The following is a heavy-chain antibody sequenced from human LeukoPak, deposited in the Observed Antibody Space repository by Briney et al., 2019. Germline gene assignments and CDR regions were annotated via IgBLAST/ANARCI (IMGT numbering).Heavy chain of an antibody. V-gene: IGHV1-69*13. CDR2: IIPIFGTA. J-gene: IGHJ6*02. Sequence: SVKVSCKASGGTFISYAISWVRQAPGQGLEWMGGIIPIFGTANYAQKFQGRVTITADESTSTAYMELSSLRSEDTAVYYCARVQLGYCSSTSCYEGYYYYYYGMDVWGQGTTVTVSS. CDR3: ARVQLGYCSSTSCYEGYYYYYYGMDV. CDR1: GGTFISYA. D-gene: IGHD2-2*01.